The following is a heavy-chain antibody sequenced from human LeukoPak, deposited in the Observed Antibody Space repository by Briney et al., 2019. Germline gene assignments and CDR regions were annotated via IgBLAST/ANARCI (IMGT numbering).Heavy chain of an antibody. D-gene: IGHD6-13*01. Sequence: ASVKVSCKASGYTFTSYGISWVRQAPGQGLEWMGWISAYNGNTNYAQKLQGRVTMTTDTSTSTAYVELRSLRSDDTAVYYCARVPRGSWYEAFDYWGQGTLVTVSS. V-gene: IGHV1-18*01. J-gene: IGHJ4*02. CDR3: ARVPRGSWYEAFDY. CDR2: ISAYNGNT. CDR1: GYTFTSYG.